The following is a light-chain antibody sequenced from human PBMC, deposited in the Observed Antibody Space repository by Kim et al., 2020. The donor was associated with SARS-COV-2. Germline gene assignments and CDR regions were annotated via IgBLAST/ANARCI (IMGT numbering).Light chain of an antibody. CDR1: QTISTW. V-gene: IGKV1-5*03. CDR2: RAS. J-gene: IGKJ2*01. CDR3: KRYTRSPYT. Sequence: DIQMTQSPSTLSASVGDRVTITCRASQTISTWLAWYQQKPGKAPKLLLYRASTLESGVPSRFSGSGSGTEFTLTIDSLQPDDFATYNCKRYTRSPYTLGEGT.